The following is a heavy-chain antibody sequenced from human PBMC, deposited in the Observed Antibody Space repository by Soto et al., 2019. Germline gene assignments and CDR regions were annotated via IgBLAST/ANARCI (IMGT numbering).Heavy chain of an antibody. V-gene: IGHV3-23*01. CDR3: TTDLSRVAGLIGSTGYCHR. D-gene: IGHD4-4*01. CDR2: ISGDGTTT. J-gene: IGHJ1*01. CDR1: GFTFSSYA. Sequence: PGGSLILSCAASGFTFSSYAMSWVRQAPGQGLEWVSAISGDGTTTYYADSVKGRFTISRDNSKNTLYLQINSLRAEETAVYYLTTDLSRVAGLIGSTGYCHRLGQ.